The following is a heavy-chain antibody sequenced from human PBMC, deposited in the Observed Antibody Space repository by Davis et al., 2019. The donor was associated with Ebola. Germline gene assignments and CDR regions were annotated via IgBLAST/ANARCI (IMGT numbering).Heavy chain of an antibody. J-gene: IGHJ4*02. CDR3: ARDRVPAVAGYFDY. Sequence: GESLKISCAASGFTFSSYGMHWVRQAPGKGLEWVAVIWYDGSNKYYADSVKGRFTISRDNSKNTLYLHTNSLRAEDTAVYYCARDRVPAVAGYFDYWGQGTLVTVSS. V-gene: IGHV3-33*01. CDR2: IWYDGSNK. D-gene: IGHD6-19*01. CDR1: GFTFSSYG.